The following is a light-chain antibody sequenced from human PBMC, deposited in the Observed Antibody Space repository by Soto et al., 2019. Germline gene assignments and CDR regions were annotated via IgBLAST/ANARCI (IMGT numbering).Light chain of an antibody. CDR2: DVT. V-gene: IGLV2-11*01. Sequence: QSALTQPRSVSGSPGQSVTISCTGTSSDVGDYHYVSWYQHHPGKAPKLMIYDVTKRPSGVPNRFSGSKSGNTASLTISGLQAEDEADYYCCSYAGSYTWVFGGGTKLTGL. CDR3: CSYAGSYTWV. J-gene: IGLJ3*02. CDR1: SSDVGDYHY.